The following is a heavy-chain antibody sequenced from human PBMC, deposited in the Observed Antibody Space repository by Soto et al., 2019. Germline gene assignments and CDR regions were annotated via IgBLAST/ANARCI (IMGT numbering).Heavy chain of an antibody. Sequence: GGSLRLSCAASGFTFSSYAMHWVRQAPGKGLEWVAVISYDGSNKYYADSVKGRFTISRDNSKNTLYLQMNSLRAEDTAVYYCARGGEYGDYVSFDYWGQGTLVTVSS. CDR3: ARGGEYGDYVSFDY. D-gene: IGHD4-17*01. J-gene: IGHJ4*02. CDR2: ISYDGSNK. CDR1: GFTFSSYA. V-gene: IGHV3-30-3*01.